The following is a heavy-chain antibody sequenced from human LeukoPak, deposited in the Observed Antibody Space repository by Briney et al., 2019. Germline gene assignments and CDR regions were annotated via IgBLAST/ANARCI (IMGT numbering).Heavy chain of an antibody. D-gene: IGHD2-15*01. J-gene: IGHJ4*02. CDR3: ARDPLPWASHFDY. CDR2: IKQDGSEK. CDR1: GFTFSSYW. Sequence: GGSLTLSCAASGFTFSSYWMSWIRQPPGKGLEWVADIKQDGSEKYYVDSVKGRFTISRDNAKNSLYLQMNSLRAEDTAVYYCARDPLPWASHFDYWGQGTLVTVSS. V-gene: IGHV3-7*01.